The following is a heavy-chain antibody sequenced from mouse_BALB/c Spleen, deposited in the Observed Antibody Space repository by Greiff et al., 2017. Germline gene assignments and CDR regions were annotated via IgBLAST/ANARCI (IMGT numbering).Heavy chain of an antibody. CDR2: IDPANGNT. J-gene: IGHJ1*01. CDR1: GFNIKDTY. V-gene: IGHV14-3*02. D-gene: IGHD1-1*01. Sequence: EVKVVESGAELVKPGASVKLSCTASGFNIKDTYMHWVKQRPEQGLEWIGRIDPANGNTKYDPKFQGKATITADTSSNTAYLQLSSLTSEDTAVYYCARYDYGSSYGYFDVWGAGTTVTVSS. CDR3: ARYDYGSSYGYFDV.